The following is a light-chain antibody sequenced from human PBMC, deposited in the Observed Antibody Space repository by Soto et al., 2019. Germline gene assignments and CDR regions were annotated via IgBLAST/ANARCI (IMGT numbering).Light chain of an antibody. CDR3: QQYSTTHQA. Sequence: DIVMTQSPDSLTVSLGERATINCKSSQSFNNKHYLAWYQQKPGQPPKLLIYRASSRESGVPDRFSGSGSGTDFTLTISSLQAEDVAVYYCQQYSTTHQAFGQGTKVEIK. CDR2: RAS. J-gene: IGKJ1*01. CDR1: QSFNNKHY. V-gene: IGKV4-1*01.